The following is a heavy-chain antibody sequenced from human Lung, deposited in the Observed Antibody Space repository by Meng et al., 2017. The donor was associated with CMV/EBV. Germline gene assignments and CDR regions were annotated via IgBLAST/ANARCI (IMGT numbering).Heavy chain of an antibody. V-gene: IGHV3-7*01. CDR2: IKQDGSEK. CDR3: ARDSKISSGSSSYYYYYGMDV. CDR1: GFTFSSYW. J-gene: IGHJ6*02. D-gene: IGHD6-6*01. Sequence: SXAASGFTFSSYWMSWVRQAPGKGLEWVANIKQDGSEKYYVDSVKGRFTISRDNAKNSLYLQMNSLRAEDTAVYYCARDSKISSGSSSYYYYYGMDVWGQGTTVXVSS.